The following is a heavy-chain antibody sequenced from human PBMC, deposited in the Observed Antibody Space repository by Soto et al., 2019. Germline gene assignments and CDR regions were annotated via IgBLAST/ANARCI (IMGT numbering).Heavy chain of an antibody. V-gene: IGHV5-51*01. D-gene: IGHD3-22*01. Sequence: PGESLKISCKGSGYSFSSYWIAWVRQMPGKGLECMGVIYPADSDTRYSPSFQGQVTISADKSISTAYLQWSSLKASDTAIYYCARLYREYYDNSCYHYFDYWGQGTLVTVSS. CDR3: ARLYREYYDNSCYHYFDY. CDR2: IYPADSDT. CDR1: GYSFSSYW. J-gene: IGHJ4*02.